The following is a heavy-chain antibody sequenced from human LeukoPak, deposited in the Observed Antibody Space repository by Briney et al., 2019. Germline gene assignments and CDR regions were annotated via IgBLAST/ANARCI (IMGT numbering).Heavy chain of an antibody. CDR1: GGSISSYY. CDR2: IYYSGST. Sequence: SETLSLTCTVSGGSISSYYWSWIRQPPGKGLEWIGYIYYSGSTNYNPSLKSRVTISVDTSKNQFSLKLSSVTAADTAVYYCARYYYDSSPWFDPWGQGTLVTVSS. J-gene: IGHJ5*02. D-gene: IGHD3-22*01. CDR3: ARYYYDSSPWFDP. V-gene: IGHV4-59*08.